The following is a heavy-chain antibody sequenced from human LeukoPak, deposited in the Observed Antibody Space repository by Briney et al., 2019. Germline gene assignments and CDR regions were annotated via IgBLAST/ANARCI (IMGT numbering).Heavy chain of an antibody. V-gene: IGHV4-59*06. D-gene: IGHD2-2*01. J-gene: IGHJ5*02. CDR3: ARDGSYCSGTSCYGRANWFDP. CDR1: GGSISSYY. CDR2: IYYSGST. Sequence: PSETLSLTCTVSGGSISSYYWSWIRQLPGKGLEWIGYIYYSGSTSYNPSLKSRLTVSLDTSKNQFSLKLSSLTAADTAVYYCARDGSYCSGTSCYGRANWFDPWGQGTLVTVSS.